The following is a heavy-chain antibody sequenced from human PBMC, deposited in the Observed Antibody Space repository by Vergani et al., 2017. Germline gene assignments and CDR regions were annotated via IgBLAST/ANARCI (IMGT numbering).Heavy chain of an antibody. CDR2: ISYDGTQK. CDR3: ATKSCGTPGCQIGYFRE. J-gene: IGHJ1*01. CDR1: GFPFSSYA. V-gene: IGHV3-30*04. Sequence: HLLESGGGLVQPGGSLRLSCAASGFPFSSYALTWVRQAPGKGLEWVAVISYDGTQKYYADSVKGRFTISRDNSKSTLYLQMNSLRTEDTAVYYCATKSCGTPGCQIGYFREWGQGTLVTVSS. D-gene: IGHD1-1*01.